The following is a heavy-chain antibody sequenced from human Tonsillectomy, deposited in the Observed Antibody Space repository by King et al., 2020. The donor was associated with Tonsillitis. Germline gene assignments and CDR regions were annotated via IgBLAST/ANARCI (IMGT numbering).Heavy chain of an antibody. CDR1: GGSISSSSYY. J-gene: IGHJ4*02. V-gene: IGHV4-39*01. CDR2: IYYSGST. CDR3: ARKWPSYYFDY. D-gene: IGHD5-12*01. Sequence: QLQLQESGPGLVKPSETLSLTCTVSGGSISSSSYYWGWIRQPPGKGLEWIGSIYYSGSTFYNPSLKSRVTISVDTSKNQLSLKLSSVTAADTAVYYCARKWPSYYFDYWGQGTLVTVPS.